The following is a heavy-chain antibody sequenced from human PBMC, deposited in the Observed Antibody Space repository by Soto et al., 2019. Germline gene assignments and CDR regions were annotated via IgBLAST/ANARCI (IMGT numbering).Heavy chain of an antibody. D-gene: IGHD1-26*01. CDR2: IYYSGST. CDR1: GGSVSSGSYY. J-gene: IGHJ4*02. CDR3: ARGWEPFPFDY. Sequence: SETLSLTCTVSGGSVSSGSYYWSWIRQPPGKGLEWIGYIYYSGSTNYNPSLKSRVTISVDTSKNQFSLKLSSVTAADTAVYYCARGWEPFPFDYWGQGTLVTVSS. V-gene: IGHV4-61*01.